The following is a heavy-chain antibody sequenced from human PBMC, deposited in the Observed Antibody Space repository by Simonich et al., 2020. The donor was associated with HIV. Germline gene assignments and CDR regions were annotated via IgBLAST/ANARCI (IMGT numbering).Heavy chain of an antibody. Sequence: QVQLVQSGAEGKKPGASVKVSCKASGYTFTDYYIHWVRQDTGQGPEWMGWSNPNSGATEYVQKFQGRVTMTSDTSISTAYMELSRARSEDTAVYYCAREGTQLEDAFDIWGQGTQVTVSS. J-gene: IGHJ3*02. V-gene: IGHV1-2*02. CDR2: SNPNSGAT. CDR1: GYTFTDYY. CDR3: AREGTQLEDAFDI. D-gene: IGHD1-1*01.